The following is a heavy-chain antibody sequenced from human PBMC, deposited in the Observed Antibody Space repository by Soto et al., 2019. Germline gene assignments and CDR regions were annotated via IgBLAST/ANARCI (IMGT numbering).Heavy chain of an antibody. J-gene: IGHJ4*02. CDR1: GGTFSSYD. CDR2: INPIFGTA. D-gene: IGHD3-10*01. V-gene: IGHV1-69*13. CDR3: ARPLLGRGFAFDY. Sequence: SVKVSCKASGGTFSSYDINWVRQAPGQGLEWIGGINPIFGTADYAQKFQGRVTVTADESTTTAYMELSSLRSEDTAMYYCARPLLGRGFAFDYWGQGTLVTVSS.